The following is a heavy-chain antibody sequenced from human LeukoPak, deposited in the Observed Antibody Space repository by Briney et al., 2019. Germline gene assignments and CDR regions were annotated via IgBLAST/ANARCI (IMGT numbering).Heavy chain of an antibody. J-gene: IGHJ4*02. Sequence: GGSPRLSCAASGFTVSSNYMSWVRQAPGKGLEWVSVIYSGGSTYYADSVKGRFTISRDNSKNTLYLQMNSLRAEDTAVYYCARGQRYSYGRLIGYYFDYWGQGTLVTVSS. CDR1: GFTVSSNY. CDR2: IYSGGST. D-gene: IGHD5-18*01. CDR3: ARGQRYSYGRLIGYYFDY. V-gene: IGHV3-66*01.